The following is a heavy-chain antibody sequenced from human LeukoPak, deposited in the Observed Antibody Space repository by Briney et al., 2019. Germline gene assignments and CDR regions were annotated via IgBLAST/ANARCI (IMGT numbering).Heavy chain of an antibody. D-gene: IGHD3-10*01. J-gene: IGHJ4*02. CDR1: GYSFTSYW. Sequence: GESLKISCKGSGYSFTSYWIGWVRQMPGKGLEWMGIIYPGDSDTRYSPSFQGQVTISADKSISTAYLQWSSLKASDTAMYYCASTYYYGSGSYGDRPFDYWGQGTLVTVSS. V-gene: IGHV5-51*01. CDR2: IYPGDSDT. CDR3: ASTYYYGSGSYGDRPFDY.